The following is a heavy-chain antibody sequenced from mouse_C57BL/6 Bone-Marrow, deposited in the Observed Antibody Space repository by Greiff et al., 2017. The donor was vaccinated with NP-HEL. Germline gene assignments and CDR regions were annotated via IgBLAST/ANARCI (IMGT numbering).Heavy chain of an antibody. V-gene: IGHV1-59*01. J-gene: IGHJ3*01. Sequence: VQLQQPGAELVRPGTSVKLSCKASGYTFTSYWMHWVKQRPGQGLEWIGVIDPSDSYTNYNPTFKGKATLTVDTSSSTAYMQRSSLTSEDSAVYYCARCPVVATDWFAYWGQGTLVTVSA. CDR1: GYTFTSYW. CDR2: IDPSDSYT. D-gene: IGHD1-1*01. CDR3: ARCPVVATDWFAY.